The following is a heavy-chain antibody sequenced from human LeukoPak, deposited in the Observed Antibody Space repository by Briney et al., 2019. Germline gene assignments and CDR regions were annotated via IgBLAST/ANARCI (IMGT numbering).Heavy chain of an antibody. J-gene: IGHJ5*02. Sequence: GGSLTLSCSASGFTFSSYAMHWVRQTPGKGLEHVSTISSTGDSTYYADSTKGRFTISRDNSKDTLFLQMSSLRAEDTAVYYCVKDRGSSGWFDSWGQGTLVTVSS. V-gene: IGHV3-64D*09. CDR2: ISSTGDST. D-gene: IGHD3-22*01. CDR1: GFTFSSYA. CDR3: VKDRGSSGWFDS.